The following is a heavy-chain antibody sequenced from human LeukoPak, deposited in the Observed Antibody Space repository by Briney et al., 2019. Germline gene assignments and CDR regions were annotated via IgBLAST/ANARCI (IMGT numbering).Heavy chain of an antibody. V-gene: IGHV5-51*01. D-gene: IGHD2-15*01. CDR1: GYSFTNYW. CDR3: ARRLSGHDAFDI. CDR2: IHPGDSDT. J-gene: IGHJ3*02. Sequence: GESLKISCKGSGYSFTNYWIGWVRQMPGKGLEWMGLIHPGDSDTTYSPSFQGQVTISADKSITTAYLQWNSLKASDTAVFYCARRLSGHDAFDIWGQGTMVTVSS.